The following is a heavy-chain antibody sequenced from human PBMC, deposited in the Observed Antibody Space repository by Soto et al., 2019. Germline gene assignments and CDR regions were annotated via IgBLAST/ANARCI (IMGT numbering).Heavy chain of an antibody. CDR2: IYYSGST. CDR3: ARGLALMIVGPLGY. CDR1: GGSISSGGYY. J-gene: IGHJ4*02. D-gene: IGHD3-22*01. Sequence: QVQLQESGPGLVKPSQTLSLTCTVSGGSISSGGYYWSWIRQHPGKGLEWIGYIYYSGSTYYNPSLKSRVTXXVXTXXNQFSLKLSAVTAADTAVYYCARGLALMIVGPLGYWGQGTLVTVSS. V-gene: IGHV4-31*03.